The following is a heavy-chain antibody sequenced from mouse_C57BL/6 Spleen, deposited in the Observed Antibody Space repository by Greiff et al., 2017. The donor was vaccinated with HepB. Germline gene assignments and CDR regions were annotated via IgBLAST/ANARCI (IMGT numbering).Heavy chain of an antibody. V-gene: IGHV1-75*01. CDR2: IFPGSGST. D-gene: IGHD1-1*01. J-gene: IGHJ4*01. Sequence: QVQLQPSGPELVKPGASVKISCKASGYTFTDYYINWVKQRPGQGLEWIGWIFPGSGSTYYHEKFKGNATLTVDKSSSTAYMLLSSLTSEDSAVYFCARGIYYYGSSYYAMDYWGQGTSVTVSS. CDR1: GYTFTDYY. CDR3: ARGIYYYGSSYYAMDY.